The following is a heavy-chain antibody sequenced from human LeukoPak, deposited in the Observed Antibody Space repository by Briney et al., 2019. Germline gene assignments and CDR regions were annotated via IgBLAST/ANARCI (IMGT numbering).Heavy chain of an antibody. Sequence: GGSLRLSCAASGFTFSSYAMSWVRQAPGKGLEWVSAISGSGGSTYYADSVKGRFTISRDNSKNTLYLQMNSLRAEDTAVYYCAKDLGGWGLLPNFDYWGQGTLVTVSS. D-gene: IGHD1-26*01. CDR1: GFTFSSYA. CDR2: ISGSGGST. V-gene: IGHV3-23*01. CDR3: AKDLGGWGLLPNFDY. J-gene: IGHJ4*02.